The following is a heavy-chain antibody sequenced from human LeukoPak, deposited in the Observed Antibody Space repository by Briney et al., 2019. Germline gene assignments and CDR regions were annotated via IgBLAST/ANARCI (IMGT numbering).Heavy chain of an antibody. CDR1: GYTFTGYY. CDR3: ARSQYSGSYSFDY. V-gene: IGHV1-2*02. Sequence: GASVKVSCKASGYTFTGYYMHWVRQAPGQGLEWMGWINPNSGGTNYAQKFQGRVTMTRDTFISTAYMELSRLRSDDTAVYYCARSQYSGSYSFDYWGQGTLVTVSS. J-gene: IGHJ4*02. D-gene: IGHD1-26*01. CDR2: INPNSGGT.